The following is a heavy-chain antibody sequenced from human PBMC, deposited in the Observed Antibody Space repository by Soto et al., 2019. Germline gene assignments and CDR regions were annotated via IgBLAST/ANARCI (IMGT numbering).Heavy chain of an antibody. D-gene: IGHD3-3*01. Sequence: PSETLSLTCTVSGGSISSYYWSWIRQPPGKGLEWIGYIYYSGSTNYNPSLKSRVTISVDTSKNQFSLKLSSVTAADTAVYYCARHNSSSYDFWSGYYTGNFDYWGQGTLVTVSS. J-gene: IGHJ4*02. CDR3: ARHNSSSYDFWSGYYTGNFDY. CDR1: GGSISSYY. CDR2: IYYSGST. V-gene: IGHV4-59*08.